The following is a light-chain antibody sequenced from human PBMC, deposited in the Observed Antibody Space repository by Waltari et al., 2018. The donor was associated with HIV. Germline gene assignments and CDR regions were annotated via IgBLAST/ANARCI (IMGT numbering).Light chain of an antibody. CDR2: EGY. CDR3: CSYAGSNMS. V-gene: IGLV2-23*01. Sequence: QSALTQPASVSGSFVQSLTISRTLTRSYDRRYNLISWYQHHPATAPKLIIYEGYTRPAGVSNCFSGSKSGNSASLTISGLQAEDEAYYYCCSYAGSNMSFGGGTKVTVL. J-gene: IGLJ2*01. CDR1: RSYDRRYNL.